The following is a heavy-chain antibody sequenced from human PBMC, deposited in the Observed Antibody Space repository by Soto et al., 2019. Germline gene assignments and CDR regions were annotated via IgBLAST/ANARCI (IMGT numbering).Heavy chain of an antibody. V-gene: IGHV3-15*07. D-gene: IGHD4-17*01. CDR1: GFTFSNAW. CDR3: TTDDYGDYGFDY. J-gene: IGHJ4*02. Sequence: PGGSLRLSCAASGFTFSNAWMNWVRQAPGKGLEWVGSIKSKTDGGTTDYAAPVKGRFTISRDDSKNTLYLQMNSLKTEDTAVYYCTTDDYGDYGFDYWGQGTLVTVSS. CDR2: IKSKTDGGTT.